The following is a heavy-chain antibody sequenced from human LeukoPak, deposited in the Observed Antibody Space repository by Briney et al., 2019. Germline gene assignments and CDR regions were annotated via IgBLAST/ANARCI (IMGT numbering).Heavy chain of an antibody. Sequence: GASVKVSCKASGGTFSSYAISWVRQAPGQGLEWMGGIIPIFGTANYAQKFQGRVRITADESTSTAYMELSSMRSEDTAVYYCASHSYGYAGPRSVWSREYYYYYYYMDVWGKGTTVTISS. V-gene: IGHV1-69*13. D-gene: IGHD5-18*01. CDR3: ASHSYGYAGPRSVWSREYYYYYYYMDV. J-gene: IGHJ6*03. CDR1: GGTFSSYA. CDR2: IIPIFGTA.